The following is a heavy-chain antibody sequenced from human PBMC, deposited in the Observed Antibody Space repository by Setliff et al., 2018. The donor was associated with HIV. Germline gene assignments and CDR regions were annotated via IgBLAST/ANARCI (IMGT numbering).Heavy chain of an antibody. J-gene: IGHJ5*02. CDR1: GDSMIYAPGC. Sequence: SETLSLTCTVSGDSMIYAPGCWSWVRQSLETGLEWIGEVCQLGGINYNPFLRSRASLSIDKPNNRFSLDLFSVTAADTAIYFCVRNSGWALGTWGQGALVTVSS. CDR3: VRNSGWALGT. CDR2: VCQLGGI. D-gene: IGHD3-16*01. V-gene: IGHV4-4*02.